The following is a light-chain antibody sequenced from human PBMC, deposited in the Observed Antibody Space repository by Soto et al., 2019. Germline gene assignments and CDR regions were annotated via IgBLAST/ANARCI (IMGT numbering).Light chain of an antibody. V-gene: IGKV3-11*01. Sequence: EIVLTQSPAILSMSPGERATLSCRASQSVSSYFAWYQQKPGQAPRLLIYDASNRATGVPARFSGSGSGTDFALTISSLEPEDVADYYCQQRRYWPVTFGQGTKMEIK. CDR2: DAS. J-gene: IGKJ1*01. CDR1: QSVSSY. CDR3: QQRRYWPVT.